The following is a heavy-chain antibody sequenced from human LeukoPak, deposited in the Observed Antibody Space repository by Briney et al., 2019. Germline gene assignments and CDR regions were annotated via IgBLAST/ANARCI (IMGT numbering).Heavy chain of an antibody. J-gene: IGHJ5*02. CDR1: GYTFTGYF. V-gene: IGHV1-2*02. CDR3: ARGYCTGDSCSGAWFDP. D-gene: IGHD2-15*01. CDR2: IDPYSGGT. Sequence: GASVTVSCKASGYTFTGYFIQWVRQAPGQGLEWMGWIDPYSGGTNYAQKFQGRVTMTRDTSISTAYIELNRLRSDDTAVYYCARGYCTGDSCSGAWFDPWGRGTLVTVFS.